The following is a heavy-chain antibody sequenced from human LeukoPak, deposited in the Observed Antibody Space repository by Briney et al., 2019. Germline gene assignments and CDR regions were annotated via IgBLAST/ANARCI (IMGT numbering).Heavy chain of an antibody. CDR2: IWYDGSNK. CDR3: ANGEMARSPAVFRN. CDR1: GFTFSSYG. D-gene: IGHD5-24*01. Sequence: PGGSLRLSCAASGFTFSSYGMHWVRQAPGKGLEWVAVIWYDGSNKYYADSVKGRFTISRDNSKNTLYLQMNSLRAEDTAVYYCANGEMARSPAVFRNWGQGTLVTVSS. V-gene: IGHV3-33*06. J-gene: IGHJ4*02.